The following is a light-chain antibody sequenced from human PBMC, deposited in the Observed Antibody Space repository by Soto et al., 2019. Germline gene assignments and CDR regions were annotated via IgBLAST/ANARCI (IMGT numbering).Light chain of an antibody. CDR2: WAS. CDR3: QQYYRPWT. J-gene: IGKJ1*01. Sequence: DIVMTQSPDSLAVSLCERATTNSKSSQSVLYSSNNKNYLAWYQQKPGQPPKLLIYWASTRESGVPDRFSGSGSGTDFTLTISSLQAEDVAVYYCQQYYRPWTFGQGTKVEIK. CDR1: QSVLYSSNNKNY. V-gene: IGKV4-1*01.